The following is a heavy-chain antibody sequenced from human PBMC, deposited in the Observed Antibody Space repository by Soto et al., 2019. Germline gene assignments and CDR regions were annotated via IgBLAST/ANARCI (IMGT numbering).Heavy chain of an antibody. CDR3: ARDGGVGGSYEKDAFDI. D-gene: IGHD1-26*01. Sequence: GGSLRLSCAASGFTFSSYWMSWVRQAPGKGLEWVANIKQDGSEKYYVDSVKGRFTISRDNAKNSLYLQMNSLGAEDTAVYYCARDGGVGGSYEKDAFDIWGQGTMVTVSS. V-gene: IGHV3-7*03. CDR2: IKQDGSEK. J-gene: IGHJ3*02. CDR1: GFTFSSYW.